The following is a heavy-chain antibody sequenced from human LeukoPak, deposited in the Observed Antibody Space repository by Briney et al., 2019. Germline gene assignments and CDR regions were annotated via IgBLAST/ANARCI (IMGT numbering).Heavy chain of an antibody. CDR2: INTDSGNP. Sequence: GASVKVSCKASGYSLTNYAINWVRQAPGQGLEWMGWINTDSGNPTYAQGFTGRFVFSLDTSVNTTYLQISSLKSEDTAVYYCARDLADTRDYFVPFDFWGQGTLVTVSS. CDR1: GYSLTNYA. CDR3: ARDLADTRDYFVPFDF. V-gene: IGHV7-4-1*02. J-gene: IGHJ4*02. D-gene: IGHD4/OR15-4a*01.